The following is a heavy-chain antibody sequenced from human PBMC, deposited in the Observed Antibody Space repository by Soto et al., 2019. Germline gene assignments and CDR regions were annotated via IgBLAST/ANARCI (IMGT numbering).Heavy chain of an antibody. CDR1: GGSFKDYY. J-gene: IGHJ6*02. D-gene: IGHD2-2*01. CDR2: INHSGST. CDR3: ARGRVYHTYYSHNGLDV. V-gene: IGHV4-34*01. Sequence: SETLSLTCAVYGGSFKDYYWNWIRQPPGKGLEWIGEINHSGSTNYNPSLQSRVTISVGTSKSQFSLKLSSVTAADTGVYYCARGRVYHTYYSHNGLDVWGQGITVTFSS.